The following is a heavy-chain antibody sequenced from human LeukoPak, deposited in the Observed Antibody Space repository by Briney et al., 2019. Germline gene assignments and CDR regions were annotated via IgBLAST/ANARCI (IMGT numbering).Heavy chain of an antibody. D-gene: IGHD3-16*01. CDR3: ARDHAVAGVMGDS. CDR1: GGSISVTSHY. Sequence: SETLSLTCTVPGGSISVTSHYWGWLRQSPGKGLEWIGGIHYDGSTYYSPSLQSRVTLSVDTSKNQFSLRVTSVTAADTAVYYCARDHAVAGVMGDSWGQGTLVTVSS. V-gene: IGHV4-39*07. J-gene: IGHJ4*02. CDR2: IHYDGST.